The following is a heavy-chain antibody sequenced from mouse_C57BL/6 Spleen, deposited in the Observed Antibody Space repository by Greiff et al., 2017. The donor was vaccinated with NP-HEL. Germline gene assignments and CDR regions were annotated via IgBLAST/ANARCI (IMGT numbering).Heavy chain of an antibody. CDR3: AFYYYGSSLYFDY. Sequence: EVQLQQSGPELVKPGASVKISCKASGYTFTDYYMNWVKPSHGKSLEWIGDINPNNGGTSYNQKFKGKATLTVDKSSSTAYMELRSLTSEDSAVYYCAFYYYGSSLYFDYWGQGTTLTVSS. D-gene: IGHD1-1*01. J-gene: IGHJ2*01. CDR1: GYTFTDYY. CDR2: INPNNGGT. V-gene: IGHV1-26*01.